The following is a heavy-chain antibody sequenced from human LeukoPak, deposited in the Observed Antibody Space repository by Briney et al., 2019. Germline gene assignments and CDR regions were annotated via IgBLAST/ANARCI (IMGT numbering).Heavy chain of an antibody. J-gene: IGHJ4*02. CDR3: ARGDSSGYYLTYFDY. Sequence: GGSLRLSCAASGFTFDDYGMNWVRQAPGKGLEWVSSISSSSSYIYYADSVKGRFTISRDNAKNSLYLQMNSLRAEDTAVYYCARGDSSGYYLTYFDYWGQGTLVTVSS. D-gene: IGHD3-22*01. CDR1: GFTFDDYG. CDR2: ISSSSSYI. V-gene: IGHV3-21*01.